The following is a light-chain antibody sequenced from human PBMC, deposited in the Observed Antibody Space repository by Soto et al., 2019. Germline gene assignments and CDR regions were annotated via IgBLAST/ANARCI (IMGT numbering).Light chain of an antibody. V-gene: IGKV3-11*01. CDR1: QSVSSS. CDR3: QQRSNWPWT. J-gene: IGKJ1*01. Sequence: EIVLTQSPATLSLSPGERATLSCRASQSVSSSLAWYQQKPGQAPRLLIYDASNRATGIPARFSGSGSGTDFALTISSLEPEDFALYYCQQRSNWPWTFGQGIKVEIK. CDR2: DAS.